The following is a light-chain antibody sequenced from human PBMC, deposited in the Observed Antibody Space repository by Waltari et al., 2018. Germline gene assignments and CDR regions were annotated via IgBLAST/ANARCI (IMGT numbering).Light chain of an antibody. Sequence: SALTQPASVSGSPGQSITISCSGTSSDVGPSNYVPWYQQYPGKAPKLIIYDVSYRPSGVSSRFSGSKSGNTASLTISGLQAEDEADYYCNSYTTISTWVFGGGTKLTVL. CDR2: DVS. CDR1: SSDVGPSNY. CDR3: NSYTTISTWV. J-gene: IGLJ3*02. V-gene: IGLV2-14*03.